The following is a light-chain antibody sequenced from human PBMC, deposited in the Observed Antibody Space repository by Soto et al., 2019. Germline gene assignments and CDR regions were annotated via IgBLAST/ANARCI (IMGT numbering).Light chain of an antibody. CDR2: GAS. Sequence: EVVMTQSPAALSVSPGEGVTLSCRASQSVRSHLAWYQQKPGQAPRLLIYGASTRATGIPARFSGSGSGTEFTLSISSLQSEDFAIYYCQQYNKWPLTFGQGTKVEIK. CDR3: QQYNKWPLT. J-gene: IGKJ1*01. V-gene: IGKV3-15*01. CDR1: QSVRSH.